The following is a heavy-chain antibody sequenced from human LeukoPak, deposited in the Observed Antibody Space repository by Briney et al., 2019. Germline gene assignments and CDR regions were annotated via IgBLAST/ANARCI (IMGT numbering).Heavy chain of an antibody. CDR1: GGSFSGYY. J-gene: IGHJ4*02. V-gene: IGHV4-34*01. CDR2: IYYSGST. Sequence: SETLSLTCAVYGGSFSGYYWSWIRQPPGKGLEWIGSIYYSGSTYYNPSLKSRVTISVDTSKNQFSLKLSSVTAADTAVYYCARDCTNGVCYADYWGQGTLVTVSS. CDR3: ARDCTNGVCYADY. D-gene: IGHD2-8*01.